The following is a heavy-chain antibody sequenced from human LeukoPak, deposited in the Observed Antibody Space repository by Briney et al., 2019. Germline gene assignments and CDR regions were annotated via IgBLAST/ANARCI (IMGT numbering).Heavy chain of an antibody. Sequence: PGGSLRLSCAASGFAFSEYYMSWIRQARGKGLEWVSYISDGSSYTKYEDSVKGRFTISRDNAKNSLYLQMNSLRAEDTAVYYCARDSSGYYRYFDYWGQGSPVTVSS. D-gene: IGHD3-22*01. J-gene: IGHJ4*02. V-gene: IGHV3-11*06. CDR1: GFAFSEYY. CDR2: ISDGSSYT. CDR3: ARDSSGYYRYFDY.